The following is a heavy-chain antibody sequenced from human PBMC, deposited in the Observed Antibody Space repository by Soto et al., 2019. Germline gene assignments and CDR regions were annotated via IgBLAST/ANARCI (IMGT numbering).Heavy chain of an antibody. D-gene: IGHD1-26*01. Sequence: ASVKVSCKASGGTFSSYAISWVRQAPGQGLEWMGGIIPIFGTANYAQKFQGRVTITADESTSTAYMELSSLRSEDTAVYYCARDEDSGSYYGYYYGMEVRGQGTTVTVSS. CDR2: IIPIFGTA. CDR1: GGTFSSYA. V-gene: IGHV1-69*13. J-gene: IGHJ6*02. CDR3: ARDEDSGSYYGYYYGMEV.